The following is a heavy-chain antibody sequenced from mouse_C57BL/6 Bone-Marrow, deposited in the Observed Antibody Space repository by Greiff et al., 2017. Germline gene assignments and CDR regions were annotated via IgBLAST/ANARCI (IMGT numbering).Heavy chain of an antibody. V-gene: IGHV5-12*01. J-gene: IGHJ4*01. CDR1: GFTFSDYY. CDR2: ISNGGGST. D-gene: IGHD1-1*01. Sequence: EVQGVESGGGLVQPGGSLKLSCAASGFTFSDYYMYWVRQTPEKRLEWVAYISNGGGSTYYPDTVKGRFTISRDNAKNTLYLQMSRLKSEDTAMYYCASPFYYYGSSYYAMDYWGQGTSVTVSS. CDR3: ASPFYYYGSSYYAMDY.